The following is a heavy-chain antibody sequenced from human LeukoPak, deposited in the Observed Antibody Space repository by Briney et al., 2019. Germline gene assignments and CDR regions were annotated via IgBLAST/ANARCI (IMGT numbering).Heavy chain of an antibody. J-gene: IGHJ4*02. CDR1: GFTFSSYG. V-gene: IGHV3-33*08. Sequence: GGSLRLSCAASGFTFSSYGMHWVRQAPGKGLEWVAVIWNDGSKEYYADSVKGRFTISRDNSENTLHLQMNSLRAEDTAVYYCARFTGDDSSGFYDYWGQETLVTVSS. CDR3: ARFTGDDSSGFYDY. CDR2: IWNDGSKE. D-gene: IGHD3-22*01.